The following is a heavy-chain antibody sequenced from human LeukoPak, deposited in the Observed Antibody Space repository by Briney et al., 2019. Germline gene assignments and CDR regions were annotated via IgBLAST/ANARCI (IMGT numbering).Heavy chain of an antibody. CDR3: ARDSPGFGN. CDR2: ISGYNGNT. Sequence: GASVKVSCKASGYTFTSYGISWVRQAPGQGLEWMGWISGYNGNTIYAQKLQGRLIMTTDTSTSTAYMELRSLRSDDTAVYYCARDSPGFGNWGQGTLVTVSS. CDR1: GYTFTSYG. J-gene: IGHJ4*02. D-gene: IGHD3-10*01. V-gene: IGHV1-18*01.